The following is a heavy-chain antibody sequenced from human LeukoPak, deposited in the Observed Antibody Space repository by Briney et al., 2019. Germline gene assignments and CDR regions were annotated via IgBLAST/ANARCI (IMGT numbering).Heavy chain of an antibody. Sequence: SEALSLTCTVSGGSISSSSYYWGWIRQPPGKGLEWIVSIYYSGSTYYNPSLKSRVTISVDTSKNQFSLKLSSVTAADTAVYYCARDALSGGDWYFDLWGRGTLVTVSS. J-gene: IGHJ2*01. CDR2: IYYSGST. CDR1: GGSISSSSYY. D-gene: IGHD2/OR15-2a*01. CDR3: ARDALSGGDWYFDL. V-gene: IGHV4-39*02.